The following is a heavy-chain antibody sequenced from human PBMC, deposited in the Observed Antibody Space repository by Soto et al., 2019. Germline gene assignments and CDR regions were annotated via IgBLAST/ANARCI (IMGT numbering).Heavy chain of an antibody. D-gene: IGHD6-19*01. CDR1: GGSVSSGSYY. Sequence: QVQLQESGPGLVKPSETLSLTCTVSGGSVSSGSYYWSWIRQPPGKGLEWIGYIYYSGSTNYNPSPNSRVXTXVXSSNTRFSRKLSSVTAADTAVYYCARGIEGWYQGRSYYGMDVWGQGTTVTVSS. J-gene: IGHJ6*02. CDR3: ARGIEGWYQGRSYYGMDV. CDR2: IYYSGST. V-gene: IGHV4-61*01.